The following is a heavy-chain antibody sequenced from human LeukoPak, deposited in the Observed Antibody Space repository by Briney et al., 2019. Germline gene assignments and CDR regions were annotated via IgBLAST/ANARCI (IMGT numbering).Heavy chain of an antibody. D-gene: IGHD6-19*01. CDR1: GGTFSSYA. Sequence: SSVKVSCKASGGTFSSYAISWVRQAPGQGLEWMGRIIPIFGTANYAQKFQGRVTITTDESTSTAYMELSSLRSEDTAVYYCASTHSSGWYDDWLDPWGQGTLVTVSS. CDR2: IIPIFGTA. CDR3: ASTHSSGWYDDWLDP. J-gene: IGHJ5*02. V-gene: IGHV1-69*05.